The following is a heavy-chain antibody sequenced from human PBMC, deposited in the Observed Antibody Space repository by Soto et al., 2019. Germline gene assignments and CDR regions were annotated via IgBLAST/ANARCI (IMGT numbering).Heavy chain of an antibody. V-gene: IGHV4-39*01. D-gene: IGHD2-15*01. CDR1: GDSVSSSNYY. CDR2: IYYGGST. J-gene: IGHJ4*02. Sequence: QLQLQESGPGLVKPSGTLSLTCTVSGDSVSSSNYYWGWIRQPPGKGLEWIASIYYGGSTYYNPSLKSRLTISVDTSRSQFSLMLGSVTAADTAVYYCARHIGCWSGGGCYSDYWGQGTLVTVSS. CDR3: ARHIGCWSGGGCYSDY.